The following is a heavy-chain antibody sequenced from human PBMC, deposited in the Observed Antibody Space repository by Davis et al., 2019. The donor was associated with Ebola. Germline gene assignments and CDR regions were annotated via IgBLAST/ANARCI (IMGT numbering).Heavy chain of an antibody. CDR3: ARDWVNVSTTYYYGMDV. J-gene: IGHJ6*02. D-gene: IGHD1-14*01. CDR2: ISSSSSYT. V-gene: IGHV3-11*06. CDR1: GFTFGDYA. Sequence: GESLKISCTASGFTFGDYAMSWARQAPGKGLEWVSYISSSSSYTNYADSVKGRFTISRDNAKNSLYLQMNSLRAEDTAVYYCARDWVNVSTTYYYGMDVWGQGTTVTVSS.